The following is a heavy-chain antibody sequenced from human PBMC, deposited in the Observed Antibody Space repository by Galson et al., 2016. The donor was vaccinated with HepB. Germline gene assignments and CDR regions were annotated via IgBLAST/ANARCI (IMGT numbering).Heavy chain of an antibody. CDR1: GFSLSTSGMC. J-gene: IGHJ6*02. V-gene: IGHV2-70*01. Sequence: PALVKPTQTLTLTCTFSGFSLSTSGMCVSWIRQPPGKALEWLALIERGEDQYYSTSLKTRPTISKDTSKNQVVLTMTNIDPVDTATYYCARMKNYYYGMDVWGQGTTVTVSS. CDR3: ARMKNYYYGMDV. CDR2: IERGEDQ.